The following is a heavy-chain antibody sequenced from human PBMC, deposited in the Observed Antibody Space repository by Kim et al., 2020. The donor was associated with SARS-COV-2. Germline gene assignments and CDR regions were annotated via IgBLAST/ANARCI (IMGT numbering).Heavy chain of an antibody. CDR1: GYSFTSYW. D-gene: IGHD3-22*01. CDR3: ARHGERYDSSGYYPLHFDY. CDR2: IYPGDSDT. V-gene: IGHV5-51*01. J-gene: IGHJ4*02. Sequence: GESLKISCKGSGYSFTSYWIGWVRQMPGKGLEWMGIIYPGDSDTRYSPSFQGQVTISADKSISTAYLQWSSLKASDTAMYYCARHGERYDSSGYYPLHFDYWGQGTLVTVSS.